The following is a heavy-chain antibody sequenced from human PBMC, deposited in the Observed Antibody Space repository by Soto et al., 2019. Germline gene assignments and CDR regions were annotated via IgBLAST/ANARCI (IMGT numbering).Heavy chain of an antibody. CDR2: IYYSGST. Sequence: PSETLSLTCTVSGGSISSSSYYWGWIRQPPGKGLEWIGSIYYSGSTYYNPSLKSRVTISVDTSKNQFSLKLSSVTAADTAVYYCAPRGSSSWYSWFDPWGQGTLVTAPQ. D-gene: IGHD6-13*01. CDR1: GGSISSSSYY. V-gene: IGHV4-39*01. CDR3: APRGSSSWYSWFDP. J-gene: IGHJ5*02.